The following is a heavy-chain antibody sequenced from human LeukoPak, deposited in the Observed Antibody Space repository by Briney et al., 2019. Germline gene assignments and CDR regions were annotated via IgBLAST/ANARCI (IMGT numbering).Heavy chain of an antibody. J-gene: IGHJ6*03. D-gene: IGHD3-3*01. V-gene: IGHV4-34*01. CDR3: ARSRRMVDFWSGYYYYMDV. Sequence: PSETLSLTCAVYGGSFSGYYWSWIRQPPGKGLEWIGEINHSGSTNYNPSLKSRVTISVDTSKNQFSLKLSSVTAADTAVYYCARSRRMVDFWSGYYYYMDVWGKGTTVTVSS. CDR1: GGSFSGYY. CDR2: INHSGST.